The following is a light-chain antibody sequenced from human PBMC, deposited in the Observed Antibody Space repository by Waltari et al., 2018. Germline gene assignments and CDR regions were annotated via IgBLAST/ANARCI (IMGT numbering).Light chain of an antibody. CDR1: TGAVTSTHH. CDR3: LLSFYDIRA. V-gene: IGLV7-46*01. CDR2: DTD. J-gene: IGLJ3*02. Sequence: QAEVTQEPPLTVSPGGTVTLTCGSSTGAVTSTHHPYWFLQKPGQVPRTLIYDTDNKHPWTPARFSGSLLGGKAALTLSGAQPEDEAVYYCLLSFYDIRAFGGGTKLTVL.